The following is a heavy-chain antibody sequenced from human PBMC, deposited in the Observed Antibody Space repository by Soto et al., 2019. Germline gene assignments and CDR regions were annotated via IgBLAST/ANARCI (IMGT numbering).Heavy chain of an antibody. Sequence: GASVKVSCKASGYTFTSYGISWVRQAPGQGIEWMRWISAYNGNTNYAQKLQGRVTMTTDTSTSTAYMELRSLRSDDTAVYYCARDRLRFLEWFLSWFDPWGQGTLVTVSS. CDR2: ISAYNGNT. CDR1: GYTFTSYG. D-gene: IGHD3-3*01. V-gene: IGHV1-18*01. CDR3: ARDRLRFLEWFLSWFDP. J-gene: IGHJ5*02.